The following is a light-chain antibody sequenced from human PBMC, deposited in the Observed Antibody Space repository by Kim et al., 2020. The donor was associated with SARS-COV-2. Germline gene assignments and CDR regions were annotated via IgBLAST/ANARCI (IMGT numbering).Light chain of an antibody. CDR1: SCSIDDNY. CDR3: QSYNRDNVI. V-gene: IGLV6-57*03. CDR2: EDD. Sequence: GNAVHIACTRSSCSIDDNYVQWYQQRPGGVPTTVIYEDDQRTSGVSDRFSGSIDNSSNSASLTISGLRTEDEADYYCQSYNRDNVIFGGGTQLTIL. J-gene: IGLJ2*01.